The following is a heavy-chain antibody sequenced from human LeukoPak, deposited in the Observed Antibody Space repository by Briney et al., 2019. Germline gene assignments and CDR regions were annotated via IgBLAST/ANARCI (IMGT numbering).Heavy chain of an antibody. CDR3: ARDRGLELDY. CDR2: IYHSGST. D-gene: IGHD1-7*01. V-gene: IGHV4-30-2*01. Sequence: PSETLSLTCTVSGGSISSGGYYWSWIRQPPGKGLEWIGYIYHSGSTYYNPSLKSRVTISVDRSKNQFPLKLSSVTAADTAVYYCARDRGLELDYWGQGTLVTVSS. J-gene: IGHJ4*02. CDR1: GGSISSGGYY.